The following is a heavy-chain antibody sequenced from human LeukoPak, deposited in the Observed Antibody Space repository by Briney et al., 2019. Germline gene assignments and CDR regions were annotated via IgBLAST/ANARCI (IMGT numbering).Heavy chain of an antibody. J-gene: IGHJ4*02. CDR3: ASTHAGRYYTTFDS. D-gene: IGHD1-26*01. CDR2: VYYTGRT. V-gene: IGHV4-39*01. Sequence: SETLSLTCTVSGDSISSASSYWAWVRQPPGKGLEWIGTVYYTGRTYNNPSLKSRISISIDTSSNQFSLKVASVSAADTAVYYCASTHAGRYYTTFDSWGQGTLVTVSS. CDR1: GDSISSASSY.